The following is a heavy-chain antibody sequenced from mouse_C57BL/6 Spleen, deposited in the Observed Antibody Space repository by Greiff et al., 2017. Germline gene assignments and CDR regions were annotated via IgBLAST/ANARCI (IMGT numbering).Heavy chain of an antibody. Sequence: QVQLQQPGAELARPGSSVKLSCKASGYTFTSYWLHWVKQRTIQGLEWIGNISPYDSDTHYNQKFKDKATLTVDKSSSTAYMEHRSLTSEDSAVYVCASRGGSCYWSFDVWGTGTTVTVAS. D-gene: IGHD1-1*01. J-gene: IGHJ1*03. CDR1: GYTFTSYW. CDR3: ASRGGSCYWSFDV. CDR2: ISPYDSDT. V-gene: IGHV1-52*01.